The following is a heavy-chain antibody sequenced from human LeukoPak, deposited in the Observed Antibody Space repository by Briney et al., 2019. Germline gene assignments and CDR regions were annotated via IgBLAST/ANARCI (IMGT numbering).Heavy chain of an antibody. CDR3: ARGPLEWSGYYSSYCYYYMDV. D-gene: IGHD3-3*01. CDR2: IYTSGST. Sequence: SQTLSLTCTVSGGSISSGSYYWSWIRQPAGKGLEWIGRIYTSGSTNYNPSLKSRVTISVDTSKNQFSLKLSSVTAADTAVYYCARGPLEWSGYYSSYCYYYMDVWGKGTTVTVSS. J-gene: IGHJ6*03. CDR1: GGSISSGSYY. V-gene: IGHV4-61*02.